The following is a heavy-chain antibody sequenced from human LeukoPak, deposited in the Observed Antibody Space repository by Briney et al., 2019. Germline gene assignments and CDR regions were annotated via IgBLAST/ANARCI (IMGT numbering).Heavy chain of an antibody. CDR2: ITKSGDQT. Sequence: GGSLRLSCVLSGITFSNSALSWVRQAPGKGLEWVSTITKSGDQTHYADSVRGLFTISRDIFKNTLYLQMNSLRAEDTAVYHCVKSAGKDGYRDVSDIWGQGTVVTVSS. J-gene: IGHJ3*02. V-gene: IGHV3-23*01. CDR1: GITFSNSA. D-gene: IGHD5-24*01. CDR3: VKSAGKDGYRDVSDI.